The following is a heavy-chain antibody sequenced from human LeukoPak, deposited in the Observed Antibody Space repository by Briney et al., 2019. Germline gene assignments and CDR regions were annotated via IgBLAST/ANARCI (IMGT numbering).Heavy chain of an antibody. CDR1: GFTFSDYY. CDR2: TSSSSYT. CDR3: VKDRSIAAPNNDFFDS. J-gene: IGHJ4*02. V-gene: IGHV3-11*06. Sequence: GGSLRLSCAASGFTFSDYYMSWIRQAPGKGLEWISYTSSSSYTNYADSVKGRFTISRDNSKNTLYLQMSSLRADDTAVYYCVKDRSIAAPNNDFFDSWGQGALVTVSS. D-gene: IGHD6-6*01.